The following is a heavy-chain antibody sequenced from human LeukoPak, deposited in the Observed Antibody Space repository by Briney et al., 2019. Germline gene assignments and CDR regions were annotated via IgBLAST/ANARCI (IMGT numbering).Heavy chain of an antibody. CDR3: ARDYSSGLLDY. V-gene: IGHV1-18*01. CDR2: ISAYNGNT. J-gene: IGHJ4*02. D-gene: IGHD6-19*01. CDR1: GYTFTSYG. Sequence: ASVKVSCTASGYTFTSYGISWVRQAPGQGLEWMGWISAYNGNTNYAQKLQGRVTMTTDTSTSTAYMELRSLRSDNTAVYYCARDYSSGLLDYWGQGTLVTVSS.